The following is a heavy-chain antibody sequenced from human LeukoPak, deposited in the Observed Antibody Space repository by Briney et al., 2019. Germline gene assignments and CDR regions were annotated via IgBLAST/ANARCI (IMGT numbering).Heavy chain of an antibody. V-gene: IGHV4-59*08. CDR2: IYYSGST. Sequence: SETLSLTCTVSGGSISSYYWSWIRQPPGKGLEWIGYIYYSGSTYYNPSLKSRVTISVDTSKNQFSLKLSSVTAADTAVYYCARTQPLLETGTTSSFHYWGQGTLVTVSS. CDR1: GGSISSYY. CDR3: ARTQPLLETGTTSSFHY. J-gene: IGHJ4*02. D-gene: IGHD1-7*01.